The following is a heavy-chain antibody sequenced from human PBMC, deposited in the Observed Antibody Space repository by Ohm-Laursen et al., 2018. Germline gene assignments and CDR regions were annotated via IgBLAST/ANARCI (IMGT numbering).Heavy chain of an antibody. CDR3: PSRFRSDRDY. D-gene: IGHD3-10*01. Sequence: SLRLSCAASGFIFSSYAMSWVRQAPGKGLEWISYISSGSDTRYYTDTVKCRFTISRDNAGNSLHLQMNSQRVEDTGLYYCPSRFRSDRDYWGRGTLVTVSS. V-gene: IGHV3-48*04. CDR2: ISSGSDTR. J-gene: IGHJ4*02. CDR1: GFIFSSYA.